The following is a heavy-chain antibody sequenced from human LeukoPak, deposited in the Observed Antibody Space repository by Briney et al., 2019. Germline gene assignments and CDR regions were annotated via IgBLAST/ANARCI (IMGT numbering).Heavy chain of an antibody. J-gene: IGHJ4*02. CDR2: IYYNGKT. CDR3: AATIAVAGTSFPYFDC. Sequence: SGTLSLTCTVSGGSISSSSYYWGWIRQPPGMGLEWIGSIYYNGKTFYNPSLKSRVTISADKSKNQFSLKLSSVTAADTAVYYCAATIAVAGTSFPYFDCWGQGTLVTVSS. D-gene: IGHD6-19*01. V-gene: IGHV4-39*01. CDR1: GGSISSSSYY.